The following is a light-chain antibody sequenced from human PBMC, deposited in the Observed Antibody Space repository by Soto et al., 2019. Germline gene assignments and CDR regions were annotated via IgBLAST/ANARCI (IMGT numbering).Light chain of an antibody. Sequence: IQVTQSPSSFSASTGDRVTITCRASQGISSYLAWYQQKPGKAPKLLIYAASTSQSGVPSRFSGSGSGTDFTLTISCLQSEDFATYYCQQYYSYPLTFGGGTKVDIK. CDR1: QGISSY. CDR3: QQYYSYPLT. J-gene: IGKJ4*01. V-gene: IGKV1-8*01. CDR2: AAS.